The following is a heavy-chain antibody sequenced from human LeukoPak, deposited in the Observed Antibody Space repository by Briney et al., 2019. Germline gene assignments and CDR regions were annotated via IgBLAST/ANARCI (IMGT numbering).Heavy chain of an antibody. V-gene: IGHV3-9*01. Sequence: PGGSLRLSCAASGITFHDYAMHWVRQAPGEGLEWVSGISWNSGRIGYADSVKGRFTISRDNAKNSLHLQMNSLRAEDTALYYCVIPIQGTAHDDFDLWGQGTRVIVSS. D-gene: IGHD1-14*01. CDR3: VIPIQGTAHDDFDL. CDR1: GITFHDYA. CDR2: ISWNSGRI. J-gene: IGHJ3*01.